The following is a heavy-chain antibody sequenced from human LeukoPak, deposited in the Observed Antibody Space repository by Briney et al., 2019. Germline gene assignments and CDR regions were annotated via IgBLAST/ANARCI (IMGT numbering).Heavy chain of an antibody. CDR3: ARDSNNYSYYMDV. CDR1: GFTFSSYW. CDR2: IKQDGSEK. J-gene: IGHJ6*03. V-gene: IGHV3-7*01. Sequence: GGSLRLSCAASGFTFSSYWMSWVRQAPGKGLEWVAKIKQDGSEKYYVDSVKGRFTISRDNAKNSLYLQMNSLRAEDTSVYYCARDSNNYSYYMDVWGKGTTVTVSS. D-gene: IGHD3-3*02.